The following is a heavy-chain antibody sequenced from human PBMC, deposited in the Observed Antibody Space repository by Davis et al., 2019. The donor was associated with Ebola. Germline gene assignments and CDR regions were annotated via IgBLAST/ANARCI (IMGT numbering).Heavy chain of an antibody. CDR3: TVTTTHDDY. Sequence: GVLKISCAASGFTFSGSAMHWVRQASGKGLEWVGRIRSKANSYATAYAASVKGRFTISRDDSKNTAYLQMNSLKTEDTAVYYCTVTTTHDDYWGQGTLVTVSS. V-gene: IGHV3-73*01. J-gene: IGHJ4*02. CDR1: GFTFSGSA. CDR2: IRSKANSYAT. D-gene: IGHD4-11*01.